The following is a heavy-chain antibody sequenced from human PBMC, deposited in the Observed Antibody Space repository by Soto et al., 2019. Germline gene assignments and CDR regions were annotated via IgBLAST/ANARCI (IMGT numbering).Heavy chain of an antibody. CDR2: ISSSSSTI. J-gene: IGHJ3*02. V-gene: IGHV3-48*01. CDR3: ARDNGTGTTFGDI. Sequence: QTGGSLRLSCAASGFTFSSYSMNWVRQAPGKGLEWVSYISSSSSTIYYADSVKGRFTISRDNAKNSLYLQMNSLRAEDTAVYYCARDNGTGTTFGDIWGQGTMVTVSS. D-gene: IGHD1-1*01. CDR1: GFTFSSYS.